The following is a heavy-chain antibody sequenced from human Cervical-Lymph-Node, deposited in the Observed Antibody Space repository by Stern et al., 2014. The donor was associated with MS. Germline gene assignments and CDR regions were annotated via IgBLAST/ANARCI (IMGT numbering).Heavy chain of an antibody. CDR2: IYYSGTT. V-gene: IGHV4-59*01. J-gene: IGHJ5*02. CDR3: ARATDL. Sequence: QVQLQESGPGLLRPPETLPLTCTVSGASLTSSYWSWIPQPPGKGLEWIGYIYYSGTTNYNASLKGRVAISIDTSKTQFSLRLSSVTAADTAVYYCARATDLWGQGTLVTVSS. CDR1: GASLTSSY.